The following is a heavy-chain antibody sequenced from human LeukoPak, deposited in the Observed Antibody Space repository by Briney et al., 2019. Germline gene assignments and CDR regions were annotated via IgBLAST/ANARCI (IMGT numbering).Heavy chain of an antibody. D-gene: IGHD4-11*01. Sequence: SETLSLTCAVYGGSFSGYYWSWIRQPPGKGLEWIGEINHSGSTNYNPSLKSRVTTSVDTSKNQFSLKLSSVTAADTAVYYCARGFLVNDHSNYGPKNFDYWGQGTLVTVSS. V-gene: IGHV4-34*01. CDR3: ARGFLVNDHSNYGPKNFDY. J-gene: IGHJ4*02. CDR1: GGSFSGYY. CDR2: INHSGST.